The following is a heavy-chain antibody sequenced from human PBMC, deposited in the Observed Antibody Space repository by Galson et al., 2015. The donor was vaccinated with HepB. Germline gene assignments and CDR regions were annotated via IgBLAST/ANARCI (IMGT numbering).Heavy chain of an antibody. CDR2: ISSSSSTI. V-gene: IGHV3-48*01. J-gene: IGHJ3*02. D-gene: IGHD1-26*01. Sequence: SLRLSCAASGFTFSSYNMNWVRLAPGRGLEWVSYISSSSSTIYYADSVKGRFTISRDNAKNSLFLQMNSLRAEDTAVYYCARLPAGVGSTPSDIWGPGTMVPVSS. CDR1: GFTFSSYN. CDR3: ARLPAGVGSTPSDI.